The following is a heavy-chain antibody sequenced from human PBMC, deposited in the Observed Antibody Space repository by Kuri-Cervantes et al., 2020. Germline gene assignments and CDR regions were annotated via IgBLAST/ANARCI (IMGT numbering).Heavy chain of an antibody. J-gene: IGHJ4*02. V-gene: IGHV3-23*01. CDR2: ISGSGGST. CDR1: GFTFSSYA. Sequence: GESLKISCAASGFTFSSYAMSWVRQAPGKGLEWVSAISGSGGSTYYADSVKGRFTISRDNSKNTLYLQMNSLRAGDTAVYYCAKAVGCSGGSCYSFGFDYWGQGTLVTVSS. CDR3: AKAVGCSGGSCYSFGFDY. D-gene: IGHD2-15*01.